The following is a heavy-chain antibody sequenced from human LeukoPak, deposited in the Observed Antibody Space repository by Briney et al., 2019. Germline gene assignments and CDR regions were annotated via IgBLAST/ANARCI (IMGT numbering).Heavy chain of an antibody. Sequence: PGGSLRLSCAASGFTLSSYSMNWVRQPPGKGLEWIGSIYYSGSTYYNPSLKSRVTISVDTSKNQFSLKLSSVTAADTAVYYCARDRVLWYYYYYMDVWGKGTTVTVSS. CDR2: IYYSGST. V-gene: IGHV4-39*07. CDR3: ARDRVLWYYYYYMDV. CDR1: GFTLSSYS. J-gene: IGHJ6*03.